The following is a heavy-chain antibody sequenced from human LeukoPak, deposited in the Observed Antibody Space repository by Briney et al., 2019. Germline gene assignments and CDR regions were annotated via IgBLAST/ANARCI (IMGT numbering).Heavy chain of an antibody. Sequence: GGSLRLSCVASGFTFSSYSMNWVRQAPGKGLEWVSYISGSRSTRYYADSVKGRFTISRDNAKNSLYLEMIRLRAEDTAVYYCARQRGHCSGGSCYSPYYYYMDVWGKGTTVTVSS. CDR2: ISGSRSTR. D-gene: IGHD2-15*01. CDR3: ARQRGHCSGGSCYSPYYYYMDV. CDR1: GFTFSSYS. J-gene: IGHJ6*03. V-gene: IGHV3-48*01.